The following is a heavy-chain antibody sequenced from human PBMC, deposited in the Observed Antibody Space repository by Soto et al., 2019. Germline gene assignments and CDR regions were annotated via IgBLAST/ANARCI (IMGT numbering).Heavy chain of an antibody. CDR1: GYSFTSYW. V-gene: IGHV5-51*01. D-gene: IGHD1-26*01. J-gene: IGHJ6*04. CDR2: IYPGDSDT. Sequence: PGESLKISCKGSGYSFTSYWIGWVRQMPGKGLEWMGIIYPGDSDTRYSPSFQGQVTISADKSISTAYLQWSSLKASDTAMYYCARQAEGSSSAGKLYYHHCGMDVWGTGT. CDR3: ARQAEGSSSAGKLYYHHCGMDV.